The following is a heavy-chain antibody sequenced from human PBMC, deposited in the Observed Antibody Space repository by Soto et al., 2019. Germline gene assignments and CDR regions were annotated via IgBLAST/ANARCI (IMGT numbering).Heavy chain of an antibody. CDR2: IRETGNT. V-gene: IGHV3-23*01. Sequence: GGSLRLSCAACGFTFSIYAMSWIRQAPGKGLEWVSTIRETGNTYYADSVRGRFATSRDNSENTLYLQMSSLRAEDTAVYYCAKQQMGVIRALDYWGQGTLVTVSS. D-gene: IGHD1-26*01. J-gene: IGHJ4*02. CDR1: GFTFSIYA. CDR3: AKQQMGVIRALDY.